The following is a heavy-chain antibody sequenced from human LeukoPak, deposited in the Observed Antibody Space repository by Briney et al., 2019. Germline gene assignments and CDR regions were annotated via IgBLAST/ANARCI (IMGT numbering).Heavy chain of an antibody. V-gene: IGHV7-4-1*02. CDR3: ARVIAAGGGQLALDY. CDR1: GYTFTSYA. CDR2: INTNTGNP. D-gene: IGHD6-13*01. J-gene: IGHJ4*02. Sequence: RASVKVSCKASGYTFTSYAMNWVRQAPGQGLEWMGWINTNTGNPTYAQGFTGRFVFSLDTSVSTAYLQISSLKAEDTAVYYCARVIAAGGGQLALDYWGQGTLVTVSS.